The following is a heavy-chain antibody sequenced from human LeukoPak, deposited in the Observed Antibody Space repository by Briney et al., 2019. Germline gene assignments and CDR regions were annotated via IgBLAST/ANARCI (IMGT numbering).Heavy chain of an antibody. D-gene: IGHD5-18*01. V-gene: IGHV3-30*18. CDR2: ISYDGSNK. CDR3: AKHRGYSYGSLGMDV. Sequence: PGGSLRLSCAASGFTFRSYGMHWVRQAPGKGLEWVAVISYDGSNKYYADSVKGRFTISRDNSKNTLYLQMNSLRAEDTAVYYCAKHRGYSYGSLGMDVWGQGTTVTVSS. CDR1: GFTFRSYG. J-gene: IGHJ6*02.